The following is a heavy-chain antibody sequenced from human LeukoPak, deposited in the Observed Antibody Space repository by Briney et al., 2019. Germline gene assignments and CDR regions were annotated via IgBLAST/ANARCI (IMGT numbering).Heavy chain of an antibody. V-gene: IGHV3-48*04. D-gene: IGHD3-22*01. CDR2: ISSSGSTI. CDR1: GFTFTAYT. CDR3: ARVQWQYYYDSSSGTNDY. Sequence: PGGSLRLSCAASGFTFTAYTINWVRQAPGKGLEWVSYISSSGSTIYYADSVKGRFTISRDNAKNSLYLQMNSLRAEDTAVYYCARVQWQYYYDSSSGTNDYWGQGTLVTVSS. J-gene: IGHJ4*02.